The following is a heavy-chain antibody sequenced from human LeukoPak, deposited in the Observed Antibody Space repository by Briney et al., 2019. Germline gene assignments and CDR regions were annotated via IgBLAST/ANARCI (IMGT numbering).Heavy chain of an antibody. V-gene: IGHV4-59*08. D-gene: IGHD3-3*01. CDR2: IYYSGST. CDR3: ARQDFWSGYLGLCYFDY. J-gene: IGHJ4*02. CDR1: GGSISSYY. Sequence: SETLSPTCTVSGGSISSYYWSWIRQPPGKGLEWIGYIYYSGSTNYNPSLKSRVTISVDTSKNQFSLKLSSVTAADTAVYYCARQDFWSGYLGLCYFDYWGQGTLVTVSS.